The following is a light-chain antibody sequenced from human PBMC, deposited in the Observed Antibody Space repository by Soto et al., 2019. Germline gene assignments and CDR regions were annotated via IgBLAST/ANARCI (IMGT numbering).Light chain of an antibody. J-gene: IGKJ4*01. Sequence: EIVWTQSPATLSLSPGERATLSCRASQSVRSYLAWYQQKPGQAPRLLIYDSSNRATGIPARFSGSGSGTDFTRTISSLEPEVFAFEYCLARSTWPPGPLSFGGGTKVEIK. CDR2: DSS. V-gene: IGKV3-11*01. CDR1: QSVRSY. CDR3: LARSTWPPGPLS.